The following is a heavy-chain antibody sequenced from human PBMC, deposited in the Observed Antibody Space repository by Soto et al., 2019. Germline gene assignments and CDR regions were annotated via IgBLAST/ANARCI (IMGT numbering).Heavy chain of an antibody. Sequence: QVQLVQSGAEVKKPGSSVKVSCKASGGTFSSYAISWVRQAPGQGLEWMGGIIPIFGTANYAQKFQGRVTITADESASTAYMELRSLRSEDTAVYYCARESRYCSGGSCYFLPGLDYGGQGTLVTVSS. D-gene: IGHD2-15*01. CDR2: IIPIFGTA. J-gene: IGHJ4*02. V-gene: IGHV1-69*12. CDR3: ARESRYCSGGSCYFLPGLDY. CDR1: GGTFSSYA.